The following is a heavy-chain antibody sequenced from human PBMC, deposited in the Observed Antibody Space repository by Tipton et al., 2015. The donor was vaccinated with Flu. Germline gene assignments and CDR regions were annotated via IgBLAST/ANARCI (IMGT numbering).Heavy chain of an antibody. Sequence: SLRLSCAASGFTFSSYWMSWVRQAPGKGLEWVANIKQDGSEKYYVDSVKGRFTISRDNAKNSLYLQMNSLRAEDTAVYYCAREGVNYYYYYMDVWGKGTTVTVSS. V-gene: IGHV3-7*03. D-gene: IGHD3-16*01. CDR3: AREGVNYYYYYMDV. J-gene: IGHJ6*03. CDR1: GFTFSSYW. CDR2: IKQDGSEK.